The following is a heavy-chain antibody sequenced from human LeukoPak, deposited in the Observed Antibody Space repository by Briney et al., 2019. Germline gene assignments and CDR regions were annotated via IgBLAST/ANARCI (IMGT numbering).Heavy chain of an antibody. J-gene: IGHJ6*03. D-gene: IGHD2-21*01. Sequence: GGSLRLSCAASGFTSSSYIMNWVRQAPGKGLEWVSSISSGSSYIYYADSVKGRFTISRDDARNSLYLQMNSLGAEDTAVYYCASHIGDYYYYYYMDVWGKGTTVTVSS. CDR3: ASHIGDYYYYYYMDV. CDR1: GFTSSSYI. V-gene: IGHV3-21*01. CDR2: ISSGSSYI.